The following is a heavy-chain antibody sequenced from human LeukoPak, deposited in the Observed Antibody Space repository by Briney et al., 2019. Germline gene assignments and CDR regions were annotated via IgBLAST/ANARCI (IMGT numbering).Heavy chain of an antibody. CDR3: AKDRLQVETAQFVD. J-gene: IGHJ4*02. CDR1: GFTFSNYA. D-gene: IGHD5-12*01. Sequence: GGSLRLSCAASGFTFSNYAMSWVRQTPGKGLEWVSSLSGGADRTYYADSVKGLFTISRDSSKNTLYLQMNSLRAEDAAVYYCAKDRLQVETAQFVDWGQGTLVTVSS. CDR2: LSGGADRT. V-gene: IGHV3-23*01.